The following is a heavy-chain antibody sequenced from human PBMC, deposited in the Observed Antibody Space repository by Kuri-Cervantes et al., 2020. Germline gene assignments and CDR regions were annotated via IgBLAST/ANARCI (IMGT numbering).Heavy chain of an antibody. Sequence: GESLKISCAASGFTFSSYAMSWVRQAPGKGLEWVSGISGSGGSTYYADSVKGRFTISRDNAKNSLYLQMNTLRAEDTAVYYCATGHSYAYKYWGQGTLVTVSS. CDR1: GFTFSSYA. CDR3: ATGHSYAYKY. D-gene: IGHD3-16*01. V-gene: IGHV3-23*01. CDR2: ISGSGGST. J-gene: IGHJ4*02.